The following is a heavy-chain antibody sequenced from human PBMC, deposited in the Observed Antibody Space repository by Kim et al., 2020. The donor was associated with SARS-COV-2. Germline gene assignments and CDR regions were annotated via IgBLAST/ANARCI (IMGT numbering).Heavy chain of an antibody. V-gene: IGHV1-2*02. Sequence: ASVKVSCKASGYTFTGPYLHWVRQAPGQGLEWVGWINPNNGDTNYAQMFQGRVAMTRDTSISTAYMDLSRLRSDDTALYYCATAPTNSAFWSGHGYYYMD. CDR1: GYTFTGPY. CDR2: INPNNGDT. CDR3: ATAPTNSAFWSGHGYYYMD. J-gene: IGHJ6*03. D-gene: IGHD3-3*01.